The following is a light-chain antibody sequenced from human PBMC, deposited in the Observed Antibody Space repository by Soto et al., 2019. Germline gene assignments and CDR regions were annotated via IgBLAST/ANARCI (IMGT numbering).Light chain of an antibody. CDR1: SGDVGAYNS. J-gene: IGLJ2*01. Sequence: QSVLTQPPSASGSPGQSVTSSCTGTSGDVGAYNSVSWYQQHPGKAPKLMIYGVSTRPSGVPDRCSGSKSGNTASLTVSGLQAEDEADYYYSSYADTNTPVVFGGGTKVNV. CDR2: GVS. CDR3: SSYADTNTPVV. V-gene: IGLV2-8*01.